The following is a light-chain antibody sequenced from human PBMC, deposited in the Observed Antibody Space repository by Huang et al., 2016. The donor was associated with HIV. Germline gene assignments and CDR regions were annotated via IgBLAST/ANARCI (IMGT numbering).Light chain of an antibody. CDR1: HGLVHTDGNTY. J-gene: IGKJ1*01. Sequence: DVLLTQSPLSLPVILGQPASISCKSSHGLVHTDGNTYLNWFHQRPGKSPRRLIYKVSNRDSGVPDRFSGSGSGTDFTLKISRVETDDIGIYYCMQGSHWPQTFGLGTKVEIK. CDR2: KVS. V-gene: IGKV2-30*02. CDR3: MQGSHWPQT.